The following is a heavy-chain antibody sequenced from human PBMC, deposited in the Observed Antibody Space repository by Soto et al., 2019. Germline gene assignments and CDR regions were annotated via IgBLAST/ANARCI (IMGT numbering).Heavy chain of an antibody. D-gene: IGHD3-10*01. CDR3: TRGPRPISTGTGAY. CDR1: GFIFKMYW. Sequence: GGSLRLSCAASGFIFKMYWMHWVRQSPGKGLVWISRIYNDGTYSDYADSVRGRFTISRDNVNDTLYLQMNNLRAEDSGLYYCTRGPRPISTGTGAYWGQGTQVTVPQ. CDR2: IYNDGTYS. J-gene: IGHJ4*02. V-gene: IGHV3-74*01.